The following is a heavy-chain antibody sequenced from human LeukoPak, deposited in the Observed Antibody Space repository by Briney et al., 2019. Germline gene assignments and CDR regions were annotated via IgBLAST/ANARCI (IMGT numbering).Heavy chain of an antibody. V-gene: IGHV1-46*01. CDR2: INPSSGGT. Sequence: ASVKVSCKASGYTFINYYLHWVRQAPGQGLEWMGIINPSSGGTSYAQKFQGRVTMTRATSTSTVYMELSSLRPEDAAVYYCARDPSYCGGDCYAFDIWGQGTMVTVSS. J-gene: IGHJ3*02. CDR3: ARDPSYCGGDCYAFDI. D-gene: IGHD2-21*02. CDR1: GYTFINYY.